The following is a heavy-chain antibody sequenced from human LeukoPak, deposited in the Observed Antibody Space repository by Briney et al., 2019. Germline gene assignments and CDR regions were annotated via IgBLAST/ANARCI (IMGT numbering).Heavy chain of an antibody. J-gene: IGHJ6*03. V-gene: IGHV1-2*02. D-gene: IGHD2-15*01. CDR2: INPNTGGT. CDR1: GYIFTDYY. CDR3: ARGSSRACSGGSCYSGYYYYMDV. Sequence: GASVKVSCKASGYIFTDYYIHWVRQAPGQGLEWMGRINPNTGGTKYAQKFQGRVTMTRDTSISTAYMELSRLRSDDTAVYYCARGSSRACSGGSCYSGYYYYMDVWGKGTTVTVSS.